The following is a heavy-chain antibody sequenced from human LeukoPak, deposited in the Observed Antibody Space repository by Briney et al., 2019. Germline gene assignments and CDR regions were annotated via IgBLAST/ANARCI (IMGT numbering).Heavy chain of an antibody. CDR3: ARGAWATRLGS. J-gene: IGHJ4*02. Sequence: NPSETLSLTCAVYGESLNSYYWSWVRQPPGEGLEWIGEIYESGTTEYNPSLKSRVTISMVPSKQQFSLSLSPVTAADTAVYYCARGAWATRLGSWGLGTPVIVSS. V-gene: IGHV4-34*01. CDR1: GESLNSYY. CDR2: IYESGTT. D-gene: IGHD2-15*01.